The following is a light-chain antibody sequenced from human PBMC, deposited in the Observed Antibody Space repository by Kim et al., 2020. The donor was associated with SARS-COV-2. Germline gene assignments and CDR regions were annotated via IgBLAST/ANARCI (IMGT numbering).Light chain of an antibody. CDR1: TGVVTSGHY. CDR3: LLYYSGVRV. V-gene: IGLV7-46*01. CDR2: DTG. J-gene: IGLJ3*02. Sequence: PGGTVTLTCYSSTGVVTSGHYPYWLQQKPGQAPTTLIYDTGKKHSWTPARFSGSLLGGKAALTLSGAQSEDEAEYYCLLYYSGVRVFGGGTQLTVL.